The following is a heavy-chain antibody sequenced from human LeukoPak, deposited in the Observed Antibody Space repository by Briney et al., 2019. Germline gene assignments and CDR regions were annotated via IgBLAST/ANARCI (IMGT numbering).Heavy chain of an antibody. V-gene: IGHV3-21*01. J-gene: IGHJ1*01. CDR2: ISSRSSYI. D-gene: IGHD3-22*01. CDR3: ARAPPHFYDRSRVRGGLGYFQH. CDR1: GFTFSSYE. Sequence: GGSLRLSCAASGFTFSSYEMIWVRQAPGKGLEWVSPISSRSSYIYYADSVKGRFTISRDNDKNSLYLQIHSLRPEAKAVYYCARAPPHFYDRSRVRGGLGYFQHWGQGTLVTVSS.